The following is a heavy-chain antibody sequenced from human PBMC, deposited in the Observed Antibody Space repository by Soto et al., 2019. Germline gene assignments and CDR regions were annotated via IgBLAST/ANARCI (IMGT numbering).Heavy chain of an antibody. Sequence: GGSLRLSCVGSDFSLSGFYMSWVRQAPGKGLEWLSFISMSGSYKTYAASVEGRFTISRDNVKNILYLQMDSLRVEDTAVYYCASRGQCSNGPCNPFDYWGQGPQATASS. V-gene: IGHV3-11*06. CDR2: ISMSGSYK. D-gene: IGHD2-8*01. CDR1: DFSLSGFY. J-gene: IGHJ4*02. CDR3: ASRGQCSNGPCNPFDY.